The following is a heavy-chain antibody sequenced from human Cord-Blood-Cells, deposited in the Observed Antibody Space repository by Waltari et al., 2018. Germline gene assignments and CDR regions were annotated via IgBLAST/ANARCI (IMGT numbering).Heavy chain of an antibody. CDR1: GGSSSGYY. Sequence: VQLQQWGAGLLNPSATLSLPCAVYGGSSSGYYWSWIRQPPGKGLEWIGEINHSGSTNYNPSLKSRVTISVDTSKNQFSLKLSSVTAADTAVYYCARGRRIIRRSMGAFDIWGQGTMVTVSS. J-gene: IGHJ3*02. V-gene: IGHV4-34*01. CDR2: INHSGST. CDR3: ARGRRIIRRSMGAFDI. D-gene: IGHD3-10*01.